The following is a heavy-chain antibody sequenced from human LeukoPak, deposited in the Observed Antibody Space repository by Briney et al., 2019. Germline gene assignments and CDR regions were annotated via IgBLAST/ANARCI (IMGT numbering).Heavy chain of an antibody. CDR3: ARALVVVTAKQDY. V-gene: IGHV3-30*04. CDR2: ISYDGSNK. J-gene: IGHJ4*02. Sequence: GGSLRLSCAASGFTFSSYAMHWVRQAPGKGLEWVAVISYDGSNKYYADSVKGRFTISRDNSKNMLYLQMNSLRAEDTAVYYCARALVVVTAKQDYWGQGTLVTVSS. CDR1: GFTFSSYA. D-gene: IGHD2-21*02.